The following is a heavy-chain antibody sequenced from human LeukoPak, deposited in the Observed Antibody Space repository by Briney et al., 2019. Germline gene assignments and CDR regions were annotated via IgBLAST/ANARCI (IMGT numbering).Heavy chain of an antibody. D-gene: IGHD3-10*01. Sequence: SETLSLTCTVSGGSLSSSSYYWGWIRQPPGKGLEWIGSIYYSGSTYYNPSLKSRVTISVDTSKNQFSLKLSSVTAADTAVYYCARRPMEGLFDPWGQGTLVTVSS. CDR2: IYYSGST. V-gene: IGHV4-39*01. CDR1: GGSLSSSSYY. CDR3: ARRPMEGLFDP. J-gene: IGHJ5*02.